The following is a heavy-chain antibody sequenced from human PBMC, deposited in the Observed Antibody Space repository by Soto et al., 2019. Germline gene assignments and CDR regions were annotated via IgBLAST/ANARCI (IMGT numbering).Heavy chain of an antibody. V-gene: IGHV1-58*01. J-gene: IGHJ4*02. CDR1: GFTFTSSA. CDR3: AADGDFWSGYYFDY. D-gene: IGHD3-3*01. Sequence: SVKVSCKASGFTFTSSAVQWVRQARGQRLEWIGWIVVGSGNTNHAQKFQERVTITRDMSTSTAYMELSSLRSEDTAVYYCAADGDFWSGYYFDYWGQGTLVTVSS. CDR2: IVVGSGNT.